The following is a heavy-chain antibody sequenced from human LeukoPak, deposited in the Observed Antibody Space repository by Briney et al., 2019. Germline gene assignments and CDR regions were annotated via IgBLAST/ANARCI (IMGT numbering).Heavy chain of an antibody. CDR3: AKDRSCINDVCHGDFDY. D-gene: IGHD2-8*01. CDR2: ISGSSGTI. CDR1: GFTFSRHS. J-gene: IGHJ4*02. Sequence: PGWSLRLSCEGSGFTFSRHSMNLGRQTPGKGLEWVSYISGSSGTIHYADSVKGVFTSSRDNDKHSLFLQMNRLRPEDTAAYYCAKDRSCINDVCHGDFDYWGQGTLVTVSS. V-gene: IGHV3-48*04.